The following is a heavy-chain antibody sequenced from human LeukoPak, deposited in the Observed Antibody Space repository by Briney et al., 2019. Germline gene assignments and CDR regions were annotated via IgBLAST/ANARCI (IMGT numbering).Heavy chain of an antibody. Sequence: SETLSLTCTVSGGSISSYYCSWIRQPPGKGLEWIGYIYTSGSTNYNPSLKSRVTISVDTSKNQFSLKLSSVTAADTAVYYCARHSPLYCSSTSCYRSWYFDLWGRGTLVTVSS. J-gene: IGHJ2*01. CDR1: GGSISSYY. D-gene: IGHD2-2*02. CDR2: IYTSGST. V-gene: IGHV4-4*09. CDR3: ARHSPLYCSSTSCYRSWYFDL.